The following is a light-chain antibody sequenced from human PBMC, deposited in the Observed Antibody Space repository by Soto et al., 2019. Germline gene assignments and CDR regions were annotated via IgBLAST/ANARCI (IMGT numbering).Light chain of an antibody. Sequence: QSVLTQPPSVSGAPGQRVTISCTGSSPNIGATYDVHWYQQFPGTAPKLLIYANTNRPSGVPDRFSGSKSGTSASLAITGLQAEDEADYYCQSYDSSLSGYVFGTGTKVTVL. V-gene: IGLV1-40*01. J-gene: IGLJ1*01. CDR1: SPNIGATYD. CDR2: ANT. CDR3: QSYDSSLSGYV.